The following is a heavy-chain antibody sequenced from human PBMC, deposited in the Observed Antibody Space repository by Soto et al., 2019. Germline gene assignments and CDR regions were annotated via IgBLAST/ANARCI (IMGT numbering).Heavy chain of an antibody. V-gene: IGHV4-31*03. J-gene: IGHJ4*02. CDR2: IYYSGST. CDR3: ARGIVVVTATYLDY. Sequence: QVQLQESGPGLVKPSQTLSLTCTVSGGSISSGGYYWSWIRQHPGKGLEWIGYIYYSGSTYYNPSLNSRVTISVDTSKNQYSLKLSSVTAADTAAYYCARGIVVVTATYLDYWGQGTLVTVSS. CDR1: GGSISSGGYY. D-gene: IGHD2-21*02.